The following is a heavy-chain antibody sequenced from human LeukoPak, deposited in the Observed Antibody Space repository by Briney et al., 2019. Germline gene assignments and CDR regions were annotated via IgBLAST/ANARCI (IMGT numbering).Heavy chain of an antibody. Sequence: GRSLRLSCAASGFTFSSYAMHWVRQAPGKGLEWVAVISYDGSNKYYADSVKGRFTISRDNSKNTLYLQMNSLRAEDTAVYYCARVLDTAMATPLDYWGQGTLVTVSS. CDR3: ARVLDTAMATPLDY. V-gene: IGHV3-30-3*01. CDR1: GFTFSSYA. CDR2: ISYDGSNK. J-gene: IGHJ4*02. D-gene: IGHD5-18*01.